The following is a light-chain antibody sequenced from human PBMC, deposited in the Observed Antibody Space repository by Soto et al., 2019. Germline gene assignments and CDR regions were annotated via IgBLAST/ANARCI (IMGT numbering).Light chain of an antibody. CDR1: QTISTN. Sequence: RAMTQSPVTLSVSPGERVTLSCRASQTISTNLAWYQQKPGQAPRLLIFDASTRATSIPARFSGSGSGTEFALTISSLQSEDFAVYYCQQANDWPPTFCQGTRV. J-gene: IGKJ1*01. CDR2: DAS. V-gene: IGKV3-15*01. CDR3: QQANDWPPT.